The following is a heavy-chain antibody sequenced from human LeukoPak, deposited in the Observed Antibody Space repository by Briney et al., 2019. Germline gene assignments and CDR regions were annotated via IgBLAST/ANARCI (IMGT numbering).Heavy chain of an antibody. CDR1: GFIFSRYT. D-gene: IGHD3-3*02. Sequence: GGSLRLSCAASGFIFSRYTINWVRQAPGKGLEWVSSIWSDSADIHYADSVKGRFTISRDNAKNSLYLQMNSLRAEDSAVYYCARDFFHSDISRPFDYWGQGTQVTVSS. CDR3: ARDFFHSDISRPFDY. CDR2: IWSDSADI. J-gene: IGHJ4*02. V-gene: IGHV3-21*01.